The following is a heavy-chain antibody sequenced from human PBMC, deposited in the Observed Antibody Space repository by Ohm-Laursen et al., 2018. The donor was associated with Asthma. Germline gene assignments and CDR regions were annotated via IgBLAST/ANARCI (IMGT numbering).Heavy chain of an antibody. Sequence: SLRLSCSASGYTFSRYSIHWVRQIPGKGLEWVASISTASSFIYYADSVRGRFTTSRDNARNSVYLQMNSLRAEATALYYCARIGPEWNLQGLESSLHHWGEAPLVTVP. CDR3: ARIGPEWNLQGLESSLHH. J-gene: IGHJ1*01. V-gene: IGHV3-21*01. CDR2: ISTASSFI. D-gene: IGHD3-3*01. CDR1: GYTFSRYS.